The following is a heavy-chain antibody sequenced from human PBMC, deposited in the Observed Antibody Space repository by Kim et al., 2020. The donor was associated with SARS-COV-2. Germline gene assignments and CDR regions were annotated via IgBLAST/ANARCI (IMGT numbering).Heavy chain of an antibody. V-gene: IGHV3-11*03. CDR3: ARHRSGSIDY. Sequence: YTNYTDSLKGRFPISRDNARNSLYLQMNRLRVEDTAVYYCARHRSGSIDYWGQGTLVTVSS. D-gene: IGHD1-26*01. J-gene: IGHJ4*02. CDR2: YT.